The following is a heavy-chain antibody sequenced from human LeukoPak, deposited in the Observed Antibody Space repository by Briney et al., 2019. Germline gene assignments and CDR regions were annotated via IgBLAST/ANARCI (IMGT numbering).Heavy chain of an antibody. D-gene: IGHD4-11*01. Sequence: ASVKVSCKASGYTFTSYGISWVRQAPGQGLEWMGWISGYNGNTNYAQKFQGRVTMTTDTSTSTAYMELRSLRSDDTAVYYCARVFTLYSGHAFAIWGQGTMVTVSS. CDR2: ISGYNGNT. J-gene: IGHJ3*02. V-gene: IGHV1-18*01. CDR1: GYTFTSYG. CDR3: ARVFTLYSGHAFAI.